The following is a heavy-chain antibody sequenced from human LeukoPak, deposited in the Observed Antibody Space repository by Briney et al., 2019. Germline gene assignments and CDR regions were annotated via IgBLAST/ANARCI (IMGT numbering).Heavy chain of an antibody. V-gene: IGHV3-23*01. CDR2: VSGSGGST. CDR1: GFTFSSSA. CDR3: AKYNWRHYYDIRSPGGGYDY. D-gene: IGHD3-22*01. Sequence: PRGSLRLSCAASGFTFSSSAMSWVRQAPGKGLEWVSAVSGSGGSTYYADSVKGRFTISRDNSKNTLYLQMNSLRVEDTAVYYCAKYNWRHYYDIRSPGGGYDYWGQGTLVTVSS. J-gene: IGHJ4*02.